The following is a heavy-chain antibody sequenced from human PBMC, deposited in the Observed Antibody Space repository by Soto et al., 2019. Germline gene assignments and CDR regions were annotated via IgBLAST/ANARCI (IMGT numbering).Heavy chain of an antibody. CDR1: GFTFSSYS. V-gene: IGHV3-21*01. Sequence: GGSLRLSCAASGFTFSSYSMNWVRQAPGKGLEWVSSISSSSSYIYYADSVKGRFTISRDNAKNSLYLQMNSLRAEDTAVYYCARDGSSGYYFDAFDIWGQGTMVTVSS. CDR3: ARDGSSGYYFDAFDI. CDR2: ISSSSSYI. J-gene: IGHJ3*02. D-gene: IGHD3-22*01.